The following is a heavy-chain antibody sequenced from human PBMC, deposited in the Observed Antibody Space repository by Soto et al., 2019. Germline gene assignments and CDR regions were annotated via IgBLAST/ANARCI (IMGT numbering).Heavy chain of an antibody. Sequence: TSETLSLTCTVSGGSISSYYWSWIRQPPGKGLEWIGYIYYSGSTNYNPSLKSRVTISVDTSKNQFSLKLNSMTAADTAVYYCARGPDYYGSGSYYIYDAFDIWGQGTMVTVSS. CDR3: ARGPDYYGSGSYYIYDAFDI. J-gene: IGHJ3*02. D-gene: IGHD3-10*01. CDR2: IYYSGST. V-gene: IGHV4-59*08. CDR1: GGSISSYY.